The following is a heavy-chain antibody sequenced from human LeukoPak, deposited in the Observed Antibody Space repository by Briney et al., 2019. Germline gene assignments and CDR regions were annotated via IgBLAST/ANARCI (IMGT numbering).Heavy chain of an antibody. CDR3: ARDLKGPVNDVFDM. CDR1: GFTFKTYW. Sequence: GGCLRLSCAASGFTFKTYWMHWVRQAPGKGLVWVSHSNSDGSSTSYADSVRGRFTISRDNAKNTLYLQMNSLRAEDTAVYYCARDLKGPVNDVFDMWGQGTMGSVSS. CDR2: SNSDGSST. J-gene: IGHJ3*02. D-gene: IGHD4-23*01. V-gene: IGHV3-74*01.